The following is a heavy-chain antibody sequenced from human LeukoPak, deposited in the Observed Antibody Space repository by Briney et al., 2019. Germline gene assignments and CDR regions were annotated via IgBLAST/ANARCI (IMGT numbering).Heavy chain of an antibody. CDR3: AEDSSHYYDSSGYPDY. CDR2: ISWDGGST. Sequence: GGSLRLSCAASGFTFDDYAMHWVRQAPGKGLEWVSLISWDGGSTYYADSVKGRFTISRDNSKNSLYLQMNSLRAEDTALYYCAEDSSHYYDSSGYPDYWGQGTLVTVSS. CDR1: GFTFDDYA. V-gene: IGHV3-43D*03. D-gene: IGHD3-22*01. J-gene: IGHJ4*02.